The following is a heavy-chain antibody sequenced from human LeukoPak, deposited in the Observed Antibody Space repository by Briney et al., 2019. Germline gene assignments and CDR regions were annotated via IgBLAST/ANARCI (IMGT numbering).Heavy chain of an antibody. CDR3: ARHRTAINRYGPYDAFDI. V-gene: IGHV4-39*01. Sequence: SETLSLTCTVSGVSISSSDYHWGWIRQPPGKGLEWIGSVYYSGRTYYNPPLKSRVTISEDTSKHQFSLKLTSVTAADTAVYYCARHRTAINRYGPYDAFDIWGQGTMVTVSS. CDR1: GVSISSSDYH. D-gene: IGHD5-18*01. J-gene: IGHJ3*02. CDR2: VYYSGRT.